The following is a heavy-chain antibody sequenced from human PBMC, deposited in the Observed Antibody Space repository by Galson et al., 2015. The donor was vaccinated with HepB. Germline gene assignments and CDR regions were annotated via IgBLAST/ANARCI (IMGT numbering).Heavy chain of an antibody. V-gene: IGHV1-69*04. CDR2: IITILGIA. Sequence: SVKVSCKASRDTFSSYTINWVRQAPGKGLEWMARIITILGIANYAQKFQGRVTITADSSTNTAYMELSSLRSEDTAVYYCARDRGRTDYYDSRGYPFDYWGQGTVVTVSS. CDR3: ARDRGRTDYYDSRGYPFDY. D-gene: IGHD3-22*01. CDR1: RDTFSSYT. J-gene: IGHJ4*02.